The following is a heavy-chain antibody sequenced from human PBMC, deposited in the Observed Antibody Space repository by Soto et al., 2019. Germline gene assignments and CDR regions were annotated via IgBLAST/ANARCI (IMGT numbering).Heavy chain of an antibody. CDR3: AGIQSKRLSGLDP. D-gene: IGHD5-18*01. CDR2: IYYSGST. J-gene: IGHJ5*02. Sequence: SETLSLTCTVSGGSISSGDYYWSWIRQPPGKGLEWIGYIYYSGSTNYNPSLKSRVTISVDTSKNQFSLKLSSVTAADTAVYYCAGIQSKRLSGLDPWGQGTLVTVSS. V-gene: IGHV4-30-4*01. CDR1: GGSISSGDYY.